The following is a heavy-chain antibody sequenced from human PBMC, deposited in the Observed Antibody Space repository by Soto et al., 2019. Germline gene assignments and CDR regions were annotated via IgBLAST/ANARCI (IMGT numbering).Heavy chain of an antibody. V-gene: IGHV4-30-4*02. D-gene: IGHD3-3*01. CDR2: IYYTGTT. Sequence: PSETLSLTCTVSSVPIYRGDYYWSWVRQSPGKGLEWLGYIYYTGTTYYEPSLESRLTISLDTSKNQFSLRLSSVTAADTAIYYCATRITVFGLLIPPFDPWGQGTQVTVSS. J-gene: IGHJ5*02. CDR1: SVPIYRGDYY. CDR3: ATRITVFGLLIPPFDP.